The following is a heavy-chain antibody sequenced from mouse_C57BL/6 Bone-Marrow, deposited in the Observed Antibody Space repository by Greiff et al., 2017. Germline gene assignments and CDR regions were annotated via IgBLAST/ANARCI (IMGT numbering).Heavy chain of an antibody. D-gene: IGHD2-4*01. CDR3: ARGGLRVWFSC. V-gene: IGHV1-82*01. CDR1: GYAFSSSW. J-gene: IGHJ3*01. Sequence: QVQLQQSGPELVKPGASVKISCKASGYAFSSSWMNWVKQRPGKGLEWIGRIYPGDGDTNYNGKFKGKATLTADKSSSTAYMQLSSLTSEDSAVYYCARGGLRVWFSCWGKGALVTVS. CDR2: IYPGDGDT.